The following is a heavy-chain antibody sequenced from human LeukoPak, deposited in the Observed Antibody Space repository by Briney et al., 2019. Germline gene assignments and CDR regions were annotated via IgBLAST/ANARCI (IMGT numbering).Heavy chain of an antibody. CDR3: ASGGGEWDAFDI. CDR2: ISWNSGSI. Sequence: GGSLRLSCAASGFTFDDYAMHWVRQAPGKGLEWVSGISWNSGSIGYADSVKGRFTISRDNAKNSLYLQMNSLRAEDTAVYYCASGGGEWDAFDIWGQGTMVTVSS. D-gene: IGHD3-16*01. J-gene: IGHJ3*02. CDR1: GFTFDDYA. V-gene: IGHV3-9*01.